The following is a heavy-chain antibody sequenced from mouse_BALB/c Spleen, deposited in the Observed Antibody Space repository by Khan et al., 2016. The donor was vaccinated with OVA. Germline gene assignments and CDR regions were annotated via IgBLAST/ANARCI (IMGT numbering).Heavy chain of an antibody. CDR3: VRSLYSAYAYAMDY. J-gene: IGHJ4*01. Sequence: VQLKESGPGLVKPSQSLSLTCTVTGYSITSDFAWNWVRQFPGNKLEWMGYISFSGSTSYDPSLKSRLSITRDTSRNQFFLQLHSVTHWDTPTYDSVRSLYSAYAYAMDYWGQGTSVTVST. CDR1: GYSITSDFA. D-gene: IGHD2-2*01. CDR2: ISFSGST. V-gene: IGHV3-2*02.